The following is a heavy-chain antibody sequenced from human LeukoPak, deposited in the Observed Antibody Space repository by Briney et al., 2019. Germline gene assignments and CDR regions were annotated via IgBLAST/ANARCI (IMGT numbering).Heavy chain of an antibody. CDR1: GYTFTGYY. Sequence: GASVKVSCKTSGYTFTGYYIHWVRQAPGQGLEWMGWINPNSGGTNYAQKFQGRVTMTTDTSISAAYMELSSLRSDDTAVYYCARGGRYFYESRFDSWGQGTLVTVSS. CDR2: INPNSGGT. V-gene: IGHV1-2*02. CDR3: ARGGRYFYESRFDS. J-gene: IGHJ4*02. D-gene: IGHD3-22*01.